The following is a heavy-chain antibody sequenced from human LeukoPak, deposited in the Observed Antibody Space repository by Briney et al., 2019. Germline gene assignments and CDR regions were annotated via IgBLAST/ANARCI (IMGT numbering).Heavy chain of an antibody. CDR3: FKQKTASEIAPPGAFDI. J-gene: IGHJ3*02. Sequence: RPLRLSCAATGFTFSSYAMHGLRQSPAKGLEEGAGISYDGSNKYDAVSVKGRFTISRDNSKNMLYLQMNSMRAEATAVFFFFKQKTASEIAPPGAFDIWGQGTMVTVSS. D-gene: IGHD2-21*01. V-gene: IGHV3-30-3*01. CDR2: ISYDGSNK. CDR1: GFTFSSYA.